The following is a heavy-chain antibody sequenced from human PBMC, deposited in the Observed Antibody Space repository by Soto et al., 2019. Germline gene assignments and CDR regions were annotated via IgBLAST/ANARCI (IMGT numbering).Heavy chain of an antibody. D-gene: IGHD1-26*01. Sequence: PGGSLRLSCAASGFTFSSYAIHWVRQAPGKGLEWVAIIWFDGSNKYYADSVKGRFSISRDNSKNTLFLQMDSLRAEDTAVYYCGRGQLPVATTYFDFWRQGTLVTLPS. J-gene: IGHJ4*02. CDR2: IWFDGSNK. CDR1: GFTFSSYA. CDR3: GRGQLPVATTYFDF. V-gene: IGHV3-33*01.